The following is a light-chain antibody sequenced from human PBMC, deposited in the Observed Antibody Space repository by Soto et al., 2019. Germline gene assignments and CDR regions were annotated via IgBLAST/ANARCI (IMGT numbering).Light chain of an antibody. Sequence: EIVLTQSPGTLSLSPGERATLSCRASQSVSSTYLAWYQQNPGQAPRLRIYGASSRATGIPDRFGGSGSGTGFTLNISRLEPEDFAVYFCQQYGSSSYTFGQGTKLEIK. CDR3: QQYGSSSYT. CDR1: QSVSSTY. CDR2: GAS. V-gene: IGKV3-20*01. J-gene: IGKJ2*01.